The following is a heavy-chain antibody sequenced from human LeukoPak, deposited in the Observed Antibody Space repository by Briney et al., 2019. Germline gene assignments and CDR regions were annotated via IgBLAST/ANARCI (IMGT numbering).Heavy chain of an antibody. D-gene: IGHD3-10*01. Sequence: SVKVSCKPSGGTFSSYAISWVRQAPGHGLEWMGGIIPIFGTANHAQKFQGRVTITAHESTSTAYMELSSPRSEDTAVYYCARVPELWFGESPNGHIWFDPGGKGTLVTVSS. CDR3: ARVPELWFGESPNGHIWFDP. CDR2: IIPIFGTA. V-gene: IGHV1-69*13. J-gene: IGHJ5*02. CDR1: GGTFSSYA.